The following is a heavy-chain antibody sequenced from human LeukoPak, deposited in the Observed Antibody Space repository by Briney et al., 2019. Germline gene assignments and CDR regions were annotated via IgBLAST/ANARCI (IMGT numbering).Heavy chain of an antibody. CDR2: ISYDGSNK. CDR3: AKDKHSYGQARGSYGMDV. CDR1: GFTFSSYG. V-gene: IGHV3-30*18. Sequence: GRSLRLSCAASGFTFSSYGMQWVRQAPGKGLEWVAVISYDGSNKYYADSVKGRFTISRDNSKNTLYLQMNSLRAEDTAVYYCAKDKHSYGQARGSYGMDVWGQGTTVTVSS. D-gene: IGHD5-18*01. J-gene: IGHJ6*02.